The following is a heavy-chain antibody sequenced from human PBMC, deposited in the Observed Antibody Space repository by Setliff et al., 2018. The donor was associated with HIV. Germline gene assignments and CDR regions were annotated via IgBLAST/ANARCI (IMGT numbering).Heavy chain of an antibody. Sequence: PGGSLRLSCVASEFTFTTYWMSWVRQAPGTGLEWVANIRQDGREFYYVDSVKGRFTITRDNAKKSLYLQMDSLRAEDTAIYYCARDSPYSGDYAPRDPFDIWGQGTMVTVSS. CDR3: ARDSPYSGDYAPRDPFDI. D-gene: IGHD1-26*01. CDR2: IRQDGREF. V-gene: IGHV3-7*05. CDR1: EFTFTTYW. J-gene: IGHJ3*02.